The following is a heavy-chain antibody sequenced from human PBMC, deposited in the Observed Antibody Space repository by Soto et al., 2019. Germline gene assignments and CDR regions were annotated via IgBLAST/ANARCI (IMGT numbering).Heavy chain of an antibody. CDR3: PTVWRGYSGYDNYYVRGV. V-gene: IGHV1-3*01. CDR1: GYTFSNYA. CDR2: INGGSGNT. D-gene: IGHD5-12*01. J-gene: IGHJ6*02. Sequence: QVQLVQSGAEVKKPGASVKISCKTSGYTFSNYAVHWVRQAPGQRLDWMGWINGGSGNTNYSQKFQGRLAFTKDTSASTAYMERISLRSEDTAVYYCPTVWRGYSGYDNYYVRGVWGQGTTVTVSS.